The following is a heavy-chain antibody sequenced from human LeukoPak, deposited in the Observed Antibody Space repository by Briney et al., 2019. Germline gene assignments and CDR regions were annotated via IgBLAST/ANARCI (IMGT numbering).Heavy chain of an antibody. V-gene: IGHV4-39*07. J-gene: IGHJ4*02. CDR1: GGSISSSSYY. D-gene: IGHD5-12*01. CDR3: AREMSGYSGYDGDLGQQDDY. CDR2: IYYSGST. Sequence: SETLSLTCTVSGGSISSSSYYWGWIRQPPGKGLEWIGSIYYSGSTYYNPSLKSRVTISVDTSKNQFSLKLSSVTAADTAVYYCAREMSGYSGYDGDLGQQDDYWGQGTLVTVSS.